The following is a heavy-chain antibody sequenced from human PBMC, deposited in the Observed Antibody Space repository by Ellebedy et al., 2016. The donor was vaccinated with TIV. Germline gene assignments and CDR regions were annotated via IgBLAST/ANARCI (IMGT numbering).Heavy chain of an antibody. D-gene: IGHD5-12*01. Sequence: SETLSLXCAVYGGSFSGYYWSWIRQPPGKGLEWIGEINHSGSTNYNPSLKSRVTISVDTSKNQFSLKLSSVTAADTAVYYCARGLIVATIRAFDYWGQGTLVTVSS. V-gene: IGHV4-34*01. J-gene: IGHJ4*02. CDR3: ARGLIVATIRAFDY. CDR1: GGSFSGYY. CDR2: INHSGST.